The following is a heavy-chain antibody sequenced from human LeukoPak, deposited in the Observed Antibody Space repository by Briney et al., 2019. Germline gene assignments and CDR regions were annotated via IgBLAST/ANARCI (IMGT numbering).Heavy chain of an antibody. Sequence: GGPLRLSCAAAGFTFSNAWMSWVRQAPGKGLEWVGRIKSKTDGGTTDYAAPVQGRITISRDDSKNTRYLQMNSLKTEDTAVYYCTTDGGEADSSGQDYWGQGTLATAAS. CDR2: IKSKTDGGTT. V-gene: IGHV3-15*01. D-gene: IGHD3-22*01. J-gene: IGHJ4*02. CDR1: GFTFSNAW. CDR3: TTDGGEADSSGQDY.